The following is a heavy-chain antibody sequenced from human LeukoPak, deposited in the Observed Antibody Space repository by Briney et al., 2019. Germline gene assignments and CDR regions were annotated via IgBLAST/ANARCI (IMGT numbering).Heavy chain of an antibody. J-gene: IGHJ5*02. CDR1: GGSFSGYY. Sequence: SETLSLTCAVYGGSFSGYYWSWIRQPPGKGLEWIGEISHSGSTNYNPSLKSRVTISVDTSKNQFSLKLSSVTAADTAVYYCARGYCSSTSCYFFSGHLRSYFVRFDPWGQGTLVTVSS. D-gene: IGHD2-2*01. CDR3: ARGYCSSTSCYFFSGHLRSYFVRFDP. V-gene: IGHV4-34*01. CDR2: ISHSGST.